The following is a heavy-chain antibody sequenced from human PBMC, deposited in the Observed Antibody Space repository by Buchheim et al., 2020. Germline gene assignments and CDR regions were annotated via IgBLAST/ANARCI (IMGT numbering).Heavy chain of an antibody. CDR3: ARRGYCSGGSCYSDYYYGMDV. Sequence: QVQLQQWGAGLLKPSETLSLTCAVYGGSFSGYYWSWIRQPPGKGLEWIGEINHSGSTNYNPSLKSRVTISVDTSKNQFSLKLSSVTAADTAVYYCARRGYCSGGSCYSDYYYGMDVWGQGTT. D-gene: IGHD2-15*01. CDR2: INHSGST. J-gene: IGHJ6*02. V-gene: IGHV4-34*01. CDR1: GGSFSGYY.